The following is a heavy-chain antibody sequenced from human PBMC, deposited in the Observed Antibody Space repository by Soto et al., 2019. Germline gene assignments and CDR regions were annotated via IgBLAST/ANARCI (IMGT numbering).Heavy chain of an antibody. J-gene: IGHJ4*02. D-gene: IGHD3-22*01. CDR2: INAGNGNT. CDR1: GYTFTSYA. Sequence: GASVKVSCKASGYTFTSYAMHWVRQAPGQRLEWMGWINAGNGNTKYSQKFQGRVTITRDTSASTAYMELSSLRSEDTAVYYCARDHYYDTPLLVFDYWGQGTLVTVSS. V-gene: IGHV1-3*01. CDR3: ARDHYYDTPLLVFDY.